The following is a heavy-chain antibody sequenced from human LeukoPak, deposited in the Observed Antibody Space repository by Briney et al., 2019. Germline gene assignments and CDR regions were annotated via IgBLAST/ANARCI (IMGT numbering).Heavy chain of an antibody. CDR1: GGSISRYY. CDR2: IYYSGST. D-gene: IGHD1-26*01. CDR3: ARHDMDVAGAGLDYFDY. J-gene: IGHJ4*02. Sequence: PSETLSLTCTVSGGSISRYYWSWIRQPPGKGLEWIGYIYYSGSTNYNPSLKSRVTISVDTSENQFSLKLSSVTAEDTAVYFCARHDMDVAGAGLDYFDYWGQGTLVTVSS. V-gene: IGHV4-59*08.